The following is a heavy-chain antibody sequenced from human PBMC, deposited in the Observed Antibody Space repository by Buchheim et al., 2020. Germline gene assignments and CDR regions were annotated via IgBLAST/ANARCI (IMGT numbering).Heavy chain of an antibody. Sequence: QVQLVQSGAEVKKPGASVKVSCKASGYTFTGYYMHWVRQAPGQGLEWMGWINPNSGGTNYAQKFQGRVTMTRDTSISTAYMELSRLRSDDTAAYYCARDLDIVATISAYYFDYWGQGTL. V-gene: IGHV1-2*02. CDR3: ARDLDIVATISAYYFDY. D-gene: IGHD5-12*01. J-gene: IGHJ4*02. CDR2: INPNSGGT. CDR1: GYTFTGYY.